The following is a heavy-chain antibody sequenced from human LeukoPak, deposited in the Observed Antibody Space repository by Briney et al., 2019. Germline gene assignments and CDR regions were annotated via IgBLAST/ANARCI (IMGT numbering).Heavy chain of an antibody. D-gene: IGHD3-22*01. CDR1: GFTFSSYW. J-gene: IGHJ4*02. V-gene: IGHV3-7*01. CDR2: INQDGSAK. CDR3: ASSHDSSGND. Sequence: GGSLRLSCAASGFTFSSYWMSWVRQAPGKGLEWVANINQDGSAKYYVDSVKCRFTISRDNAKNSLWLQMNSLRDEDTAVYYCASSHDSSGNDWGQGTLLTVSS.